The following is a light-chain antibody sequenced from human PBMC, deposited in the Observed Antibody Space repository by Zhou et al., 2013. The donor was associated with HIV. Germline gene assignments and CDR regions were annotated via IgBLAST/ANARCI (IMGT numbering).Light chain of an antibody. V-gene: IGKV1-5*03. J-gene: IGKJ2*01. Sequence: DIQMTQAPSTLSASVGDRVTITCRATESISAWLAWYQQMPGKAPKLLIYKASNLESGVPSRFLGNGSGTEFTLTISSLQPDDFATYYCQQYNSYPYTFGQGTKLEIK. CDR2: KAS. CDR3: QQYNSYPYT. CDR1: ESISAW.